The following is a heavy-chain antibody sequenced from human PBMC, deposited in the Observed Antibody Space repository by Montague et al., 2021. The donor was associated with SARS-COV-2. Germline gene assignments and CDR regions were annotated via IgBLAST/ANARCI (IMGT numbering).Heavy chain of an antibody. D-gene: IGHD6-13*01. V-gene: IGHV6-1*01. CDR2: TYFGSKWYN. CDR1: GDSVSTNNTT. CDR3: GRVFAPAGTFDF. Sequence: ISGDSVSTNNTTWNWVRQSPSGDLEWLGRTYFGSKWYNDYAVSVKSRITINPDTSKNQFSLQLKSVTPKDTAIYFCGRVFAPAGTFDFWGQGTLVTVSS. J-gene: IGHJ4*02.